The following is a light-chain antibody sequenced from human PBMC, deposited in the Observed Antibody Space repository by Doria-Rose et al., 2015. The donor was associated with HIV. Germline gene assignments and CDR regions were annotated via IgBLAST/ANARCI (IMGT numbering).Light chain of an antibody. CDR3: HQYASSRT. J-gene: IGKJ1*01. CDR2: AAS. Sequence: LTQSPGTLSLSPGERATLSCRASQSVSANYLAWYQQKPGQSPSLLIYAASSRTTDIPDRFSGSVSGTDFTLTISRLEPEDFAVYYCHQYASSRTYGQGTKVEIK. V-gene: IGKV3-20*01. CDR1: QSVSANY.